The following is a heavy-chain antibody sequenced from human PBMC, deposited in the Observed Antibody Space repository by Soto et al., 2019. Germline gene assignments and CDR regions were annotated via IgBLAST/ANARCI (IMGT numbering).Heavy chain of an antibody. CDR2: ISGSRGTI. Sequence: EVRLVESGGGLVQPGGSLRLSCAASGFTFSTYSMNWVRQAPGKGLEWVSYISGSRGTIDYADSVKGRFTISRDNAKNSLYLQMNSRRAEDTAVYFCARDRGDYASSWFDTWGQGTLVIVSA. D-gene: IGHD4-17*01. CDR1: GFTFSTYS. J-gene: IGHJ5*02. CDR3: ARDRGDYASSWFDT. V-gene: IGHV3-48*01.